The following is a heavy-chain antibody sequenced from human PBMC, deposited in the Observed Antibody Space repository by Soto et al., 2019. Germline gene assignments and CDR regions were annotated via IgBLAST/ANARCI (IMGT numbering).Heavy chain of an antibody. V-gene: IGHV4-59*01. CDR3: ARLLFGAANWFDP. Sequence: SETLSLTCTVSGGSISSYYWSWIRQPPGKGLEWIGYIYYSGSTNYNPSLKSRVTISVDTSKHQFSLKLSSVTAADTAVYYCARLLFGAANWFDPWGQGTLVTVSS. CDR2: IYYSGST. D-gene: IGHD3-10*01. CDR1: GGSISSYY. J-gene: IGHJ5*02.